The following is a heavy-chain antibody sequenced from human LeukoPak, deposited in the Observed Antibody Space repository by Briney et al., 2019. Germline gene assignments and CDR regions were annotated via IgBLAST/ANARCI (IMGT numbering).Heavy chain of an antibody. CDR1: AAPISSYY. CDR2: IYYSGST. D-gene: IGHD1-26*01. CDR3: ARGGSLVGTTPHDTFDI. J-gene: IGHJ3*02. Sequence: SETLSLTCTVSAAPISSYYWSWIRQPPGKGLVWIGYIYYSGSTNYNPSLKSRVAISVDTSENQVSLRLSSVTAADTAVYYCARGGSLVGTTPHDTFDIWGQGTVVTVS. V-gene: IGHV4-59*01.